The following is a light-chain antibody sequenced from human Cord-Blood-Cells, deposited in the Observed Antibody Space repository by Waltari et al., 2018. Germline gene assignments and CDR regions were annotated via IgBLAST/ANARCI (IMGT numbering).Light chain of an antibody. V-gene: IGKV3-11*01. Sequence: ELVLTQSPATLSLSPGERATLSCRPSQSVSSYLAWYQQKPGQAPRLLIYDASNRATGIPARFSGSGSGTDFTLTINSLEPEDFAVYYCQQRSNWPLTFGGGTKVEIK. CDR3: QQRSNWPLT. J-gene: IGKJ4*01. CDR2: DAS. CDR1: QSVSSY.